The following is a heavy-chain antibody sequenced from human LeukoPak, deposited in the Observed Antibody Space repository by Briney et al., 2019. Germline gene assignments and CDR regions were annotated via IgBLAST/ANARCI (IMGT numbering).Heavy chain of an antibody. Sequence: SETLSLTCTVSGGSISSYYWSWIRQPPGKGLEWIGYIYYSGSTNYNPSLKSRVTISVDTSKNQFSLKLSSVTAADTAVYYCARGRIPRGVWGSYRYTAFFDYWGQGTLVTVSS. CDR2: IYYSGST. CDR1: GGSISSYY. D-gene: IGHD3-16*02. CDR3: ARGRIPRGVWGSYRYTAFFDY. J-gene: IGHJ4*02. V-gene: IGHV4-59*12.